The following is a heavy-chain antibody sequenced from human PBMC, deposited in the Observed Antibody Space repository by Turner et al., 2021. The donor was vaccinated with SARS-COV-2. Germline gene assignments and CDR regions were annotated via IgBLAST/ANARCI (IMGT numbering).Heavy chain of an antibody. D-gene: IGHD3-9*01. J-gene: IGHJ5*01. Sequence: QLFESGGGLEESGKSLRLSCVASGFRFGDSIMAWVRQAPGKELEFVSSIAAGADYTFYSDSVRGRFAVSRDNLKNTLYLEMNSLRVGDSALYYCARVASYYFDGRLWVGPLDTWGQGTLVSVS. V-gene: IGHV3-23*01. CDR3: ARVASYYFDGRLWVGPLDT. CDR1: GFRFGDSI. CDR2: IAAGADYT.